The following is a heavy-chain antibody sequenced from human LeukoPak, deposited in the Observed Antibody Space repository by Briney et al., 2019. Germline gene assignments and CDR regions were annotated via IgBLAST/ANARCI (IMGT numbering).Heavy chain of an antibody. D-gene: IGHD6-13*01. Sequence: GASLQTSCEGSGSIFTSYWSGWGRQLPGKGVEWMGIIYPGDSDTRNSPSCQGQVTISAHKSISTAYLQWSSLKASDTAMYYCARQPPYSSSWYWFDPWGQGTLVTVSS. CDR2: IYPGDSDT. CDR1: GSIFTSYW. J-gene: IGHJ5*02. CDR3: ARQPPYSSSWYWFDP. V-gene: IGHV5-51*01.